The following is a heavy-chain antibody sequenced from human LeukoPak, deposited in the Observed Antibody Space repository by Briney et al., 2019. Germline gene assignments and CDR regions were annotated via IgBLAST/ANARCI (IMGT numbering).Heavy chain of an antibody. J-gene: IGHJ4*02. CDR2: ISGSGGST. CDR1: GFTFSIYA. CDR3: AKGYCSSTSCYRGIRLDY. V-gene: IGHV3-23*01. Sequence: GGSLRLSCAPSGFTFSIYAMSWVRQAPEKGLECVSAISGSGGSTYYADSVKGRFTISRDNSKNTLYLQMNSLRAEDTAVYYCAKGYCSSTSCYRGIRLDYWGQGTLVTVSS. D-gene: IGHD2-2*01.